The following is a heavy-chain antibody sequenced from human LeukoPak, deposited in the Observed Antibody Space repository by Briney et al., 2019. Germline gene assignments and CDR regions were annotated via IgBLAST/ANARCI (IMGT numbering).Heavy chain of an antibody. J-gene: IGHJ5*02. CDR2: INHSGST. CDR1: GGSFSGYC. CDR3: ARGVAVAGTRGPRWFVL. D-gene: IGHD6-19*01. V-gene: IGHV4-34*01. Sequence: SETLSLTCAGYGGSFSGYCWSWIRQPPGKGLEWIGEINHSGSTYYHPSLKSRVTISVDTSKNQFSLKLSSVTAADTAVYYCARGVAVAGTRGPRWFVLWGERTLVTVS.